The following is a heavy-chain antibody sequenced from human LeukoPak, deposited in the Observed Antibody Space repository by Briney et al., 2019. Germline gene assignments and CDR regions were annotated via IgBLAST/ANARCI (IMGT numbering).Heavy chain of an antibody. CDR3: AGDDSSSWPVPF. J-gene: IGHJ4*02. CDR1: GGSISSYY. CDR2: IYYSGST. Sequence: SETLSLTCTVSGGSISSYYWSWIRQPPGKGLEWIGYIYYSGSTNYNPSLKSRVTISVDTSKNQFSLKLSSVTAADTAVYYCAGDDSSSWPVPFWGQGTLVTVSS. V-gene: IGHV4-59*01. D-gene: IGHD6-13*01.